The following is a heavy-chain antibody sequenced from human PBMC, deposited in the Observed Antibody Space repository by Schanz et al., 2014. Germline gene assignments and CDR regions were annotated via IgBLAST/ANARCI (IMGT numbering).Heavy chain of an antibody. Sequence: QVQLQESGPGLVKPSQTLSLTCTVSGGSIRSGTYYWSWIRHPAGKALEWVGLVFPNGIPNYNPSLKSRVTISLDPSKNQFSLTLTSLTAADTAVYYCARDTTWRLDLWGRGTLVTVSS. J-gene: IGHJ2*01. CDR1: GGSIRSGTYY. CDR2: VFPNGIP. D-gene: IGHD1-1*01. V-gene: IGHV4-61*02. CDR3: ARDTTWRLDL.